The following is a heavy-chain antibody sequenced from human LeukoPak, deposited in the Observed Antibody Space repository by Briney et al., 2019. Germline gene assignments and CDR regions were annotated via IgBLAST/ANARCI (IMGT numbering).Heavy chain of an antibody. CDR2: ISAYKGNT. CDR1: GYTFTSYG. J-gene: IGHJ4*02. V-gene: IGHV1-18*01. D-gene: IGHD3-22*01. Sequence: ASVKVSCKASGYTFTSYGISWVRQAPGQGLEWMGWISAYKGNTNYAQKLQGRVTMTTDTSTSTAYMELRSLRSDDTAVYYCARVVPSLYDSSGYYDYYFDYWGQGTLVTVSS. CDR3: ARVVPSLYDSSGYYDYYFDY.